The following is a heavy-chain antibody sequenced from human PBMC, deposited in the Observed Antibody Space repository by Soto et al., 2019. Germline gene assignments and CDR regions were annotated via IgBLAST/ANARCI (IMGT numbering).Heavy chain of an antibody. J-gene: IGHJ3*02. CDR1: GFTFSSYA. D-gene: IGHD3-10*01. Sequence: PGGSLRLSCAASGFTFSSYAMGGVRQAPGKGLEWVSAISGSGGSTYYADSVKGRFTISRDNSKNTLYLQMNSLRAEDTAVYYCAKASGFGELDDAFDIWGQGTMVTVSS. V-gene: IGHV3-23*01. CDR2: ISGSGGST. CDR3: AKASGFGELDDAFDI.